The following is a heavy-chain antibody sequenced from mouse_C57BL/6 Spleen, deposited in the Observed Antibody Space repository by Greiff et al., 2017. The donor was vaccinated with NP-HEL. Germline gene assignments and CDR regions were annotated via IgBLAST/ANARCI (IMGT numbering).Heavy chain of an antibody. CDR3: ARPYYDGGYYAMDC. CDR2: ISSGSSII. J-gene: IGHJ4*01. CDR1: GFTFSDYG. D-gene: IGHD1-1*01. Sequence: EVQVVESGGGLVKPGGSLKLSCAASGFTFSDYGMHWVRQTPEKGLEWVAYISSGSSIIYYADTVKGRFTFTRDNAKNTLFMQMTSLRSEDTAMYYCARPYYDGGYYAMDCWGQGTSVTVSS. V-gene: IGHV5-17*01.